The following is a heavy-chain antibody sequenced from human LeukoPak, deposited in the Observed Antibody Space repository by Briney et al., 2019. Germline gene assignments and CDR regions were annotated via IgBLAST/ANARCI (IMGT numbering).Heavy chain of an antibody. CDR2: IYHSGST. CDR1: GGSISTYY. V-gene: IGHV4-59*01. Sequence: SETLSFTCTVSGGSISTYYWNWIRQPPGKGLEWIGYIYHSGSTNYNPSLQSRVTISVDTPKNQFSLNLNSVTAADTAVYYCARGGAARLHFQNWGQGTLVTVCS. J-gene: IGHJ1*01. CDR3: ARGGAARLHFQN. D-gene: IGHD6-6*01.